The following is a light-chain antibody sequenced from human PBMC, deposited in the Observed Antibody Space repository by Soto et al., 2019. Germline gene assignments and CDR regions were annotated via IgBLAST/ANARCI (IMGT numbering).Light chain of an antibody. Sequence: QSVLTQPASVSGSPGQSIAISCTGTSSDVSGYKYVSWYQQHPGKAPKLLISEVSNRPSGVSDRFSGSKSGNTASLTISGLQAEDEADYYCSSFTSSYTFVFGSGTKVTVL. J-gene: IGLJ1*01. CDR2: EVS. CDR3: SSFTSSYTFV. V-gene: IGLV2-14*01. CDR1: SSDVSGYKY.